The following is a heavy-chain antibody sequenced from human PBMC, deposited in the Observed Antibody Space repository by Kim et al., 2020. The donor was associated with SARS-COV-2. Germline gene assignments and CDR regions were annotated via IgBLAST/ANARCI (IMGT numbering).Heavy chain of an antibody. Sequence: SETLSLTCTVSGGSISSYYWSWIRQPPGKGLEWIGYIYYSGSTNYNPSLKSRVTISVDTSKNQFSLKLSSVTTADTAVYYFARDRFLDFYGYYYYYMDV. J-gene: IGHJ6*03. V-gene: IGHV4-59*01. D-gene: IGHD3-3*01. CDR2: IYYSGST. CDR1: GGSISSYY. CDR3: ARDRFLDFYGYYYYYMDV.